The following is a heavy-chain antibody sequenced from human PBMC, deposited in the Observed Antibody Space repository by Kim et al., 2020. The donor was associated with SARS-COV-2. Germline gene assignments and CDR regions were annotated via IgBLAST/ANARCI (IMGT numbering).Heavy chain of an antibody. CDR1: GGSISSGSYY. D-gene: IGHD6-19*01. V-gene: IGHV4-61*02. Sequence: SETLSLTCTVSGGSISSGSYYWSWIRQPAGKGLEWIGRIYTSGSTNYNPSLKSRVTISVDTSKNQFSLKLSSVTAADTAVYYCARDSAIAVAGTAWFDPWGQGTLVTVSS. J-gene: IGHJ5*02. CDR2: IYTSGST. CDR3: ARDSAIAVAGTAWFDP.